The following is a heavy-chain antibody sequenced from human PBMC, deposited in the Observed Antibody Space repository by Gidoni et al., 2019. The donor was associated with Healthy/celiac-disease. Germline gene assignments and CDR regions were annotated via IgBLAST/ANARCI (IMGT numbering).Heavy chain of an antibody. V-gene: IGHV3-9*01. J-gene: IGHJ3*02. CDR2: IGWNSGSI. CDR3: AKGGGYDFWSGLGFGAFDI. CDR1: GFTLDDYA. D-gene: IGHD3-3*01. Sequence: EVQLVASGGGLVQPGRCLRLSCSASGFTLDDYAMQWVRQAPGKGLGWVSGIGWNSGSIGYADSVKGRFTISRDNAKNSLYLQMNSLRAEDTALYYCAKGGGYDFWSGLGFGAFDIWGQGTMVTVSS.